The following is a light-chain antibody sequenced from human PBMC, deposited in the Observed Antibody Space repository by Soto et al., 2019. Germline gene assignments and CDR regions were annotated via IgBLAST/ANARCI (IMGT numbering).Light chain of an antibody. Sequence: AIQMTQSPSSLSASVGDRVTITCRASQGIRNDLGWYQQKPEKDPKLLIYAASSLQSGVPSRFSGSGSGTDFTLTISSLQPEDFETYYCLQDCNYPLTFGAGNKVDI. CDR1: QGIRND. CDR3: LQDCNYPLT. CDR2: AAS. V-gene: IGKV1-6*01. J-gene: IGKJ3*01.